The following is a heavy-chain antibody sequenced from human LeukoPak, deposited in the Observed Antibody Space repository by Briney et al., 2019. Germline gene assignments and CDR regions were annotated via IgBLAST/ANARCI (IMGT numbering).Heavy chain of an antibody. CDR3: LGYCSGGNCYSGGY. CDR1: GFSFSSYA. D-gene: IGHD2-15*01. CDR2: ISGSGGST. J-gene: IGHJ4*02. V-gene: IGHV3-23*01. Sequence: GGSLRLSCAASGFSFSSYAMSWVRQAPGKGLEGVSAISGSGGSTYYADSVQGRFTISRDNSKNTQSLQMNILRAEDTAVYYCLGYCSGGNCYSGGYWGQGTLVTVSS.